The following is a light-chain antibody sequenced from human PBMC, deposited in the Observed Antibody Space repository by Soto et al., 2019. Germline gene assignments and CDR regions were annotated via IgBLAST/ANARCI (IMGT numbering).Light chain of an antibody. CDR3: QQFGSSPTMT. CDR2: GAC. Sequence: EILLTQSPGTLSLSPGERSTLSCRASQSVSSTYLAWYQQRPGQAHXLIIYGACSRATGVPDRFSGSGSGADFTLTISRLEPEDFAVYYCQQFGSSPTMTVGPGTRLEIK. CDR1: QSVSSTY. J-gene: IGKJ5*01. V-gene: IGKV3-20*01.